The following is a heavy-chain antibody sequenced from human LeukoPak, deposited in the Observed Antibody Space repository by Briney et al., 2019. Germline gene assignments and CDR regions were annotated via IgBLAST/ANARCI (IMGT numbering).Heavy chain of an antibody. J-gene: IGHJ4*02. Sequence: GGSLRLSCAASGFTFSNYGMHWVRQAPGKGLEWVSVISFDGSAKYYADSVKGRFTISRDNSKNTLYLQMTSLRAEDTAVYYCAKDRVTAAGYYFDYWGQGTLVAVSS. D-gene: IGHD6-13*01. CDR1: GFTFSNYG. V-gene: IGHV3-30*18. CDR2: ISFDGSAK. CDR3: AKDRVTAAGYYFDY.